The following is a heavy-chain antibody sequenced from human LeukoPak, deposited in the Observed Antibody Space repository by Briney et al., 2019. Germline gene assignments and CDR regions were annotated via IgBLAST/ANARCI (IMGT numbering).Heavy chain of an antibody. CDR1: GYTFTSYG. CDR3: ARDGVSRGVIILNSYYYYMDV. J-gene: IGHJ6*03. CDR2: ISAYNGNT. V-gene: IGHV1-18*01. Sequence: GASVKVSCKASGYTFTSYGISWVRQAPGQGLEWMGWISAYNGNTNYAQKLQGRVTMTTDTSTSTAYMELRSLRSDDTAVYYCARDGVSRGVIILNSYYYYMDVWGKGTTVTVSS. D-gene: IGHD3-10*01.